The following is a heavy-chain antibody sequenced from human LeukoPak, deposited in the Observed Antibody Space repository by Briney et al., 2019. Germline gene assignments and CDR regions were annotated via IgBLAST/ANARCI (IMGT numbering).Heavy chain of an antibody. V-gene: IGHV1-46*01. CDR1: GYTFTSYY. CDR3: AKDSGAYGPDY. D-gene: IGHD4-17*01. J-gene: IGHJ4*02. Sequence: ASVKVSCKASGYTFTSYYIHWVRQAPGQGLEWMGQISPSGTTTYAQKFKGRVTMTRDKSTSTVNMDLSDLTSEDTAVYHCAKDSGAYGPDYWGQGTLLTVSS. CDR2: ISPSGTT.